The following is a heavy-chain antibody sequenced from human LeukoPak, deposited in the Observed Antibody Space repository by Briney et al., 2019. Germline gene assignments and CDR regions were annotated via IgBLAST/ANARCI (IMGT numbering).Heavy chain of an antibody. V-gene: IGHV3-7*01. CDR2: IMQDGSEK. D-gene: IGHD6-13*01. J-gene: IGHJ3*02. CDR3: AREVYSSRRPADAFDI. Sequence: PGGSLRVSCAASGFTFSSYWMSWVRQAPGNGLEWVANIMQDGSEKNYVDSVKGRFTISRDNAKNSLYLQMNSLRAEDTAVYYCAREVYSSRRPADAFDIWGQGTMVTVSS. CDR1: GFTFSSYW.